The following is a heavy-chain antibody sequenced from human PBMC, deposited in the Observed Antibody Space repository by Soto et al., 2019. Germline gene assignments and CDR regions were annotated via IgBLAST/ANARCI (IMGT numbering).Heavy chain of an antibody. CDR3: AKDLAPYSSPTDYYGMDV. J-gene: IGHJ6*02. V-gene: IGHV3-30*18. CDR1: GYTFSSYG. Sequence: HPGGSLRLSCAASGYTFSSYGMHWVRQAPGKGLEWVAVISYDGSNKYYADSVKGRSTISRDNSKNTLYLQMNSLRAEDTAVYYCAKDLAPYSSPTDYYGMDVWGQGTTVTVSS. D-gene: IGHD6-13*01. CDR2: ISYDGSNK.